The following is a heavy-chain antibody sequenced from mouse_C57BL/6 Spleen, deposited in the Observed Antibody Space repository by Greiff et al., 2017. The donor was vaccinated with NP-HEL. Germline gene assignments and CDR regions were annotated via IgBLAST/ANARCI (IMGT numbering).Heavy chain of an antibody. CDR1: GFTFSSYA. D-gene: IGHD2-4*01. CDR2: ISDGGSYT. V-gene: IGHV5-4*01. J-gene: IGHJ2*01. CDR3: ARDDYDYDEEAYYFDY. Sequence: EVKLVESGGGLVKPGGSLKLSCAASGFTFSSYAMSWVRQTPEKRLEWVATISDGGSYTYYPDNVKGRFTISRDNAKNNLYLQMSHLKSEDTAMYYCARDDYDYDEEAYYFDYWGQGTTLTVSS.